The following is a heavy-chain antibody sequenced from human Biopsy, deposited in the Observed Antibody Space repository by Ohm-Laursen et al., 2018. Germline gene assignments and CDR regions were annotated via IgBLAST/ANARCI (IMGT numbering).Heavy chain of an antibody. CDR1: GGSISSDY. V-gene: IGHV4-59*01. D-gene: IGHD5/OR15-5a*01. CDR3: ARGEAGVYDALDI. Sequence: GTLSLTRTVSGGSISSDYWSWIRQTPGKGLEWIGYIYYSGSTNYNPSLKSRVTISVDTSKNQFSLRLNSVTAADTAMYYCARGEAGVYDALDIWGQGTMVIVSS. CDR2: IYYSGST. J-gene: IGHJ3*02.